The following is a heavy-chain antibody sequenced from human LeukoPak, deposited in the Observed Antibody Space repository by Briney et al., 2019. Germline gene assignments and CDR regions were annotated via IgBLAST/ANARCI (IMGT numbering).Heavy chain of an antibody. J-gene: IGHJ4*02. CDR3: ASDLCTNGVCYYFDY. D-gene: IGHD2-8*01. V-gene: IGHV4-59*01. Sequence: SETLSLTCTVSGGSISSYYWSWIRQPPGKGLEWIGYIYYSGSTNYNPSVKSRVTISVDTSNNQFSLNLSSVTAADTAVYYCASDLCTNGVCYYFDYWGQGTLVTVSS. CDR2: IYYSGST. CDR1: GGSISSYY.